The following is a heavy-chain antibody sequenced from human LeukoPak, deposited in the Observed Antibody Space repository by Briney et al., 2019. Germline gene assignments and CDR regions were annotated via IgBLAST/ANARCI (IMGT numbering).Heavy chain of an antibody. CDR2: ISSSGTTI. J-gene: IGHJ3*02. CDR1: GFTFNRYS. D-gene: IGHD1-26*01. V-gene: IGHV3-48*01. CDR3: ARDGELGSPADAFDI. Sequence: GGSLRLSCAASGFTFNRYSMNWVRQAPGKGLEWISYISSSGTTIYYADSVQGRFIISRDNARNSLYLQMNSLRAEDTAVYYCARDGELGSPADAFDIWGQGTMVTVSS.